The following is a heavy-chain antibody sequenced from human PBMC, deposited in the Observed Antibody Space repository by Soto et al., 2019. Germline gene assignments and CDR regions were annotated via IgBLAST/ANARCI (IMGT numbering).Heavy chain of an antibody. Sequence: QVHLVQSGVEVKTPGASVKFSCQASGYTFFTYDISWVRQAPGQGLEWMGWISTYSGDTKYAQKFHGRVTMTTDTSTTTADLELRSLRSDDTAVYYCARHHGPTTSENGFDPWGQGTLGTVSS. CDR3: ARHHGPTTSENGFDP. J-gene: IGHJ5*02. CDR1: GYTFFTYD. V-gene: IGHV1-18*01. CDR2: ISTYSGDT. D-gene: IGHD5-12*01.